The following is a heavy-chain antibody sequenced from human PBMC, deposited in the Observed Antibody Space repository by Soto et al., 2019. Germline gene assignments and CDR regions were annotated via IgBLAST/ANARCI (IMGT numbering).Heavy chain of an antibody. CDR1: GGSISSGDYY. D-gene: IGHD5-18*01. CDR3: ARDFSRDSAQLDV. CDR2: IYYSGST. Sequence: PSETLSLTCTVSGGSISSGDYYWSWIRQPPGKGLEWIGYIYYSGSTYQNPSLKSRVTISVDTSKNQFSLKLSSVTAADTAVYYCARDFSRDSAQLDVWGQGTTVTVSS. J-gene: IGHJ6*02. V-gene: IGHV4-30-4*01.